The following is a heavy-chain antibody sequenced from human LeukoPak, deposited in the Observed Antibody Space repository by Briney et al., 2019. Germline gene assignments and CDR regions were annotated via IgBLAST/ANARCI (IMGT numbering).Heavy chain of an antibody. CDR3: ARDVNGGLLWFGELSDWFDP. Sequence: GGSLRLSCAASGFTSTNHAIHWVRQAPGKGLEWVAVISYDGTNKYYADSVKGRFTISRDDSKNTLYLQMNSLRAEDTAVYYCARDVNGGLLWFGELSDWFDPWGQGTLVTVSS. V-gene: IGHV3-30-3*01. CDR2: ISYDGTNK. CDR1: GFTSTNHA. J-gene: IGHJ5*02. D-gene: IGHD3-10*01.